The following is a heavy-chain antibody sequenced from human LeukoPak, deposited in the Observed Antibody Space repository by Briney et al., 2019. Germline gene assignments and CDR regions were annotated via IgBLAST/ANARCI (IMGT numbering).Heavy chain of an antibody. Sequence: GGSLRLSCAASGFTFSSYAMSWVRQAPGKGLEWVSVITGNGVSTFYADSVKGRFTISRDNAKNSLYLQMNSLRAEDTAVYYCARGPQGGDALYYYYYGMDVWGQGTTVTVSS. CDR2: ITGNGVST. D-gene: IGHD2-21*02. CDR1: GFTFSSYA. V-gene: IGHV3-23*01. J-gene: IGHJ6*02. CDR3: ARGPQGGDALYYYYYGMDV.